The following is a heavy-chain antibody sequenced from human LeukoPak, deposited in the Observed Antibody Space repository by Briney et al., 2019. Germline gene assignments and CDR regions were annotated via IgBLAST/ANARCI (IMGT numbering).Heavy chain of an antibody. CDR2: IYYSGST. V-gene: IGHV4-59*08. J-gene: IGHJ5*01. CDR1: GGSISSYY. CDR3: ARLSSYDILTGNSWFDS. Sequence: PSETLSLTRTVSGGSISSYYWTWIRQPPGKALEWIGYIYYSGSTNYNPSLKSRATISVDRSKTQFFLKLRSVAAADTAVYYCARLSSYDILTGNSWFDSWGQGTLVTVSS. D-gene: IGHD3-9*01.